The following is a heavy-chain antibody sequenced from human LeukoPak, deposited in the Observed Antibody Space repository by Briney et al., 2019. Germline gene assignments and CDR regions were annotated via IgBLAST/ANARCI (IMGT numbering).Heavy chain of an antibody. CDR1: GFTFSAYW. J-gene: IGHJ4*02. Sequence: GGSLRLSCAASGFTFSAYWMSWVRQAPGKGLEWVANIKQDGSEKHYVDSVKGRFTISRDNAKNSLYLQMNSLRAEDTAVYYCARDLYGDYSPFDYWGQGTLVTVSS. CDR2: IKQDGSEK. D-gene: IGHD4-17*01. V-gene: IGHV3-7*04. CDR3: ARDLYGDYSPFDY.